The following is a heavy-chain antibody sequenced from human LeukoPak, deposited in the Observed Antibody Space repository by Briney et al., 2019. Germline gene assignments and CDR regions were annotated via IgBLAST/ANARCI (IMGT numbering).Heavy chain of an antibody. V-gene: IGHV4-61*01. CDR1: GGSVSSGSYY. D-gene: IGHD3-10*01. Sequence: SETLSLTCTVSGGSVSSGSYYWSWIRQPPGKGLEWIGYIYYSGSTNYNPSLKSRVTISVDTSKNQFSLKLSSVTAADTAVYYCARDLKPRGGYFDYWGQGTLVTVSS. CDR3: ARDLKPRGGYFDY. J-gene: IGHJ4*02. CDR2: IYYSGST.